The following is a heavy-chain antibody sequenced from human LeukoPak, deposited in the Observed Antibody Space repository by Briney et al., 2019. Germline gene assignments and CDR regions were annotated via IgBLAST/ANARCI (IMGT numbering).Heavy chain of an antibody. CDR1: GDSVSSNSTT. V-gene: IGHV6-1*01. CDR2: TYYRSKWYK. CDR3: ARGPSYFQH. Sequence: SQTLSLTCVISGDSVSSNSTTWNWIRQSPSRGLEWLGRTYYRSKWYKYYAVSVIGRITINPDTSKNQFSLQLNSVTPEDTAVYYCARGPSYFQHWGQGTLVTVSS. J-gene: IGHJ1*01.